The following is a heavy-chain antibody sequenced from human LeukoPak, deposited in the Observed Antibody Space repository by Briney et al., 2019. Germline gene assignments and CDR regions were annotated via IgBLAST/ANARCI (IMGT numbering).Heavy chain of an antibody. Sequence: SETLSLTCGVSNYYLSSGSYWSWIRPPPGKGLEWIGSIYHTGSAYYRSSLQSRVTISVDTAKNQFTVKLSSVTAADTAGYYCARANDREGTSPLYYWGQGTLVTVSS. CDR2: IYHTGSA. D-gene: IGHD2-2*01. CDR3: ARANDREGTSPLYY. CDR1: NYYLSSGSY. V-gene: IGHV4-38-2*01. J-gene: IGHJ4*02.